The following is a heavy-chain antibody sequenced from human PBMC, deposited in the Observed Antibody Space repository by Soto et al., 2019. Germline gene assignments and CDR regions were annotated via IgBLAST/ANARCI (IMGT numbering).Heavy chain of an antibody. D-gene: IGHD2-2*01. Sequence: PGGSLRLSCAASGFTFSSYAMHWVRQAPGKGLEWVAVISYDGSNKYYADSVKGRFTISRDNSKNTLYLQMNSLRAEDTAVYYCARDVIVVVPAALPARTLYYYYGMDVWGQGTTVTVSS. CDR1: GFTFSSYA. CDR2: ISYDGSNK. V-gene: IGHV3-30-3*01. J-gene: IGHJ6*02. CDR3: ARDVIVVVPAALPARTLYYYYGMDV.